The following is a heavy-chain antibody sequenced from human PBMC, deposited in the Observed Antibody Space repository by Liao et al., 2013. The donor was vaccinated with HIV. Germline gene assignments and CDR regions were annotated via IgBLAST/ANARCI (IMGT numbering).Heavy chain of an antibody. CDR3: VREVAPTGDFDY. V-gene: IGHV4-61*02. D-gene: IGHD1-14*01. Sequence: QVQLQESGPGLVKPSQTLSLTCSVSGGSISSGSYYWSWIRQPAGKGLEWIGRIYTSGSTNYNPSLKSRVTISADTSKKQFSLKLSSVTAADTAVYFCVREVAPTGDFDYWGQGTLVTVSS. CDR1: GGSISSGSYY. J-gene: IGHJ4*02. CDR2: IYTSGST.